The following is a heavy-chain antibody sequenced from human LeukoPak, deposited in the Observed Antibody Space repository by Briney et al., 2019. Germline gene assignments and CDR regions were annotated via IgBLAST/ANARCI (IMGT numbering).Heavy chain of an antibody. D-gene: IGHD3-3*01. CDR1: GGTFSSYA. J-gene: IGHJ5*02. CDR2: IIPIFGTA. Sequence: SVTVSCKASGGTFSSYAISWVRQAPGQGLEWMGGIIPIFGTANYAQKFQGRVTITADESTSTAYMELSSLRSEDTAVYYCARGMDFWSGYYSKVWFDPWGQGTLVTVSS. V-gene: IGHV1-69*13. CDR3: ARGMDFWSGYYSKVWFDP.